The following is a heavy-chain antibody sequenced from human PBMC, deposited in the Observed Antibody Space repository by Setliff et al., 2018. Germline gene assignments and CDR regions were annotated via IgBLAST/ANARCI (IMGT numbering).Heavy chain of an antibody. D-gene: IGHD6-13*01. V-gene: IGHV1-46*01. CDR3: ARRSSSGNGFDY. CDR1: GYTFTSYY. Sequence: ASVKVSCKASGYTFTSYYMHWVRQAPGQGLELMGIINPSGGSTSYAQKFQGRVTMTRDTSTSTVYMELSSLRSEDTAVYYCARRSSSGNGFDYWGQGTQVTVSS. CDR2: INPSGGST. J-gene: IGHJ4*02.